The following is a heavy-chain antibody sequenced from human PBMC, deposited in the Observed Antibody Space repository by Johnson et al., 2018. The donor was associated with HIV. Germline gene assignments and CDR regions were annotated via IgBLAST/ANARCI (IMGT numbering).Heavy chain of an antibody. V-gene: IGHV3-23*04. CDR1: GFTFSSNY. J-gene: IGHJ3*02. CDR3: AKDRGAARAFDAFDI. CDR2: ISGSGGST. Sequence: VQLVESGGGVVQPGRSLRLSCAASGFTFSSNYMSWVRQAPGKGLEWVSVISGSGGSTYYADSVKGRFTISRDNSKNTLYLQMNSLRAEDTAVYYCAKDRGAARAFDAFDIWGQGTMVTDSS. D-gene: IGHD6-6*01.